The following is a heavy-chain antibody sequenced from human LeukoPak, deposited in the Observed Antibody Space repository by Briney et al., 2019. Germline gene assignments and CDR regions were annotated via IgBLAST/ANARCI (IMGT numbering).Heavy chain of an antibody. CDR1: GYTFTGYN. Sequence: ASVKVSCKASGYTFTGYNMHWVRQAPGQGLEWMGWINPNSGGTNYAQKFQGRVTMTRDTSISTAYMELSRLRSDDTAVYYCAREEGFGEFHFDYWGQGTLVTVSS. V-gene: IGHV1-2*02. J-gene: IGHJ4*02. CDR2: INPNSGGT. D-gene: IGHD3-10*01. CDR3: AREEGFGEFHFDY.